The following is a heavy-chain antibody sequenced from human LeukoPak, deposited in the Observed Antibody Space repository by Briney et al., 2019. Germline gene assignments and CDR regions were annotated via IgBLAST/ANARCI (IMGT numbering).Heavy chain of an antibody. D-gene: IGHD2-15*01. CDR2: ISSSGSAI. CDR3: VRVKGSYFDY. Sequence: GGSLRLSCAASGFPLSSYSINWVRQAPGKGLAWVSYISSSGSAIYYVDSVKGRFTVSRDNAKNSLFLQMNSPRAEDTAVYYCVRVKGSYFDYWGQGALVTVSS. V-gene: IGHV3-48*01. CDR1: GFPLSSYS. J-gene: IGHJ4*02.